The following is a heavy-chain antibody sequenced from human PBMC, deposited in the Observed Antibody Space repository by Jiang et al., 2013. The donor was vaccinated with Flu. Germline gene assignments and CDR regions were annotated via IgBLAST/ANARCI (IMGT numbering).Heavy chain of an antibody. Sequence: GPGLVKPSETLSLTCDVSNYSISSGYYWGWIRQPPGKGLEWIGSVFFXGNTYYNPSLKSRVTISVDTSKNXFSLKLNSVTAADTAVYYCAREMVDSGWLNFDYWARERWSPSPQ. J-gene: IGHJ4*02. D-gene: IGHD6-19*01. V-gene: IGHV4-38-2*02. CDR2: VFFXGNT. CDR3: AREMVDSGWLNFDY. CDR1: NYSISSGYY.